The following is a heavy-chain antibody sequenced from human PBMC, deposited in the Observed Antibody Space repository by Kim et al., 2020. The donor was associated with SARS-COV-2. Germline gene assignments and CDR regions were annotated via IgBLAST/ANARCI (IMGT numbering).Heavy chain of an antibody. D-gene: IGHD5-12*01. CDR1: GFTFSGSA. CDR2: IRSKAKSYAT. CDR3: TISAYDTPIFDY. V-gene: IGHV3-73*01. Sequence: GGSLRLSCAASGFTFSGSAMHWVRQASGKGLEWVGRIRSKAKSYATTYAASVKGRFTISRDDSKNTAYLQMNSLKTEDTAVYYCTISAYDTPIFDYWGQGTLVTVSS. J-gene: IGHJ4*02.